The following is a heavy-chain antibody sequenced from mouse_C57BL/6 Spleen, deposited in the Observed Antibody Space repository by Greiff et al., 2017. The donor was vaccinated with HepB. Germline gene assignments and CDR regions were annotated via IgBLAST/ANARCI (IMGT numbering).Heavy chain of an antibody. V-gene: IGHV5-4*03. CDR3: ARRGYYGISYWYFDV. CDR1: GFTFSSYA. J-gene: IGHJ1*03. Sequence: DVRLVESGGGLVKPGGSLKLSCAASGFTFSSYAMSWVRQTPEKRLEWVATISDGGSYTYYPDNVKGRFTISRDNAKNNLYLQMSHLKSEDTAMYYCARRGYYGISYWYFDVWGTGTTVTVSS. D-gene: IGHD1-1*01. CDR2: ISDGGSYT.